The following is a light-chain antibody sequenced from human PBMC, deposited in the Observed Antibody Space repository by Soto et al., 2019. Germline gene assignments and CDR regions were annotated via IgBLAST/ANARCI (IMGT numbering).Light chain of an antibody. Sequence: EIVMTQSPATLSVSPGERATLSCRASQSVSSNLAWYQQKPGQAPRLLIYGASTSATGIPARFSGSGSGTEFTLTISSLQSEDFALYYCQQYNNWPQTFGQGTKVEIK. CDR3: QQYNNWPQT. CDR2: GAS. J-gene: IGKJ1*01. CDR1: QSVSSN. V-gene: IGKV3-15*01.